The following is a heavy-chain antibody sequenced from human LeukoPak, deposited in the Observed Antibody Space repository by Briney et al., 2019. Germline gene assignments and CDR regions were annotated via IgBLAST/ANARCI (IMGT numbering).Heavy chain of an antibody. Sequence: GGSLRLSCVASGFSFSSFGMNWVRQAPGKGLEWVSTISDSGGNTHYADSVKGRFTISRDNSKDTLYLQMNSLRAEDTAVYYCAKLFWSGKTFDYWGQGTLVTVSS. CDR3: AKLFWSGKTFDY. V-gene: IGHV3-23*01. J-gene: IGHJ4*02. CDR2: ISDSGGNT. CDR1: GFSFSSFG. D-gene: IGHD3-3*01.